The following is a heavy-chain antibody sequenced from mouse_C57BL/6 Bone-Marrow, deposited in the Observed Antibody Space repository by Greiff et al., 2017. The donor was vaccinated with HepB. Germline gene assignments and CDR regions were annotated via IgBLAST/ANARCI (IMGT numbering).Heavy chain of an antibody. Sequence: EVQLQESGGGLVKPGGSLKLSCAASGFTFSDYGMHWVRQAPEKGLEWVAYISSGSSTIYYADTVKGRFTISRDNAKNTLFLQMTSLRSEDTAMYYCARSLFDWFAYWGQGTLVTVSA. CDR1: GFTFSDYG. V-gene: IGHV5-17*01. CDR3: ARSLFDWFAY. J-gene: IGHJ3*01. CDR2: ISSGSSTI.